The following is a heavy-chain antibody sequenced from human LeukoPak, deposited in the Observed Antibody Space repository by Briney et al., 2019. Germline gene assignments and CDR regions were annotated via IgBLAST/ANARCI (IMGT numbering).Heavy chain of an antibody. Sequence: ASVKVSCKASGYTFTGYHMHWVRLAPGQGLEWMGIINPSGGSTSYAQKFQGRVTMTRDTSTSTVYMELSSLRSEDTAVYYCASCIAARRGFDYWGQGTLVTVSS. J-gene: IGHJ4*02. CDR3: ASCIAARRGFDY. CDR2: INPSGGST. D-gene: IGHD6-6*01. CDR1: GYTFTGYH. V-gene: IGHV1-46*01.